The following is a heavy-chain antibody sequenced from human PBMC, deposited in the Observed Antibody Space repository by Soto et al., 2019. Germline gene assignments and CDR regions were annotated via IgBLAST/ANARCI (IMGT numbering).Heavy chain of an antibody. D-gene: IGHD4-17*01. CDR3: AHLRGPTEMTTVVADWYFDL. CDR1: GFSLSTSGVG. CDR2: IYWDDDK. V-gene: IGHV2-5*02. Sequence: QITLKESGPTLVKPTQTLTLTCTFSGFSLSTSGVGVGWIRQPPGKALEWLALIYWDDDKRYSPSLKSRLTITKDTSKNQVVLTMTNMDPVDTATYYCAHLRGPTEMTTVVADWYFDLWGRGTLVTVSS. J-gene: IGHJ2*01.